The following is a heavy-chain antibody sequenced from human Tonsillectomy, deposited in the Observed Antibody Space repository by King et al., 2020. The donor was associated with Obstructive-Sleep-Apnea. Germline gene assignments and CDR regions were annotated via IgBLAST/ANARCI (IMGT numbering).Heavy chain of an antibody. D-gene: IGHD3-22*01. CDR1: GFTFNSYW. Sequence: VQLVESGGGLVQPGGSLRLSCAASGFTFNSYWMSWVRQAPGKGLEWVANIKRDGSEKNCVDSVKGRFTISRDNAKNSLYLQMNSLRAEDTAVYYCARDQNYYDSSAYYDAFDLWGQGPMVTVSS. V-gene: IGHV3-7*01. CDR3: ARDQNYYDSSAYYDAFDL. CDR2: IKRDGSEK. J-gene: IGHJ3*01.